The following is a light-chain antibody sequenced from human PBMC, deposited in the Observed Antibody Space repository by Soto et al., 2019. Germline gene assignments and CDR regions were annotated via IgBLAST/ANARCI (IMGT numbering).Light chain of an antibody. CDR3: QQDDNEPWT. CDR1: QSVRSN. Sequence: EIVMTQSPATLSVSPGERATLSCRASQSVRSNLAGSQQKPGQAPRLLLYGASTSATGRPARFSGSGSGTEFTITNSSLQSEDFAVYYCQQDDNEPWTFGQGTKVEIK. V-gene: IGKV3-15*01. CDR2: GAS. J-gene: IGKJ1*01.